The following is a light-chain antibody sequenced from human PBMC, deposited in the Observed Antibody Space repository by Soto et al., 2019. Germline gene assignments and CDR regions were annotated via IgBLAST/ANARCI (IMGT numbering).Light chain of an antibody. CDR1: QSVSSN. CDR2: DVS. J-gene: IGKJ1*01. Sequence: EIELTQSPATLSVSPGERATLSCRASQSVSSNLAWFQQKPSQAPRPLIYDVSSRATGIPDRFSGSGSGTEFTLTISSLQSEDFAVYYCQQYNNWPRTFGQGTKVELK. V-gene: IGKV3D-15*01. CDR3: QQYNNWPRT.